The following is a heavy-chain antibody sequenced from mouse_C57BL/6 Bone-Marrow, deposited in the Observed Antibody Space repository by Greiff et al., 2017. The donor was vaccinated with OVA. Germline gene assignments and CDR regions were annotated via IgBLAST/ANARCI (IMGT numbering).Heavy chain of an antibody. V-gene: IGHV2-2*01. CDR3: ARMRYGSSYYAMDY. J-gene: IGHJ4*01. Sequence: VQLQQSGPGLVQPSQSLSITCTVSGFSLTSYGVHWVRQSPGKGLEWLGVIWSGGSTDYNAAFISRLSISKDNSKSQVFFKMNSLQADDTAIYYCARMRYGSSYYAMDYWGQGTSVTVSS. D-gene: IGHD1-1*01. CDR1: GFSLTSYG. CDR2: IWSGGST.